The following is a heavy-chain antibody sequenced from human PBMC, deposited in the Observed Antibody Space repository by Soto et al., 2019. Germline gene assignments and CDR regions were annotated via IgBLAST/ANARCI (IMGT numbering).Heavy chain of an antibody. Sequence: GGSLRLSCAASGFTFSSYAMSWVRQAPGKGLEWVSAISGSGGSTYYADSVKGRFTISRDNSKNTLYLQMNSLRAEDTAVYYCAKDLRIQLWLRSEFDYWGQGTLVTVSS. D-gene: IGHD5-18*01. CDR3: AKDLRIQLWLRSEFDY. CDR1: GFTFSSYA. CDR2: ISGSGGST. V-gene: IGHV3-23*01. J-gene: IGHJ4*02.